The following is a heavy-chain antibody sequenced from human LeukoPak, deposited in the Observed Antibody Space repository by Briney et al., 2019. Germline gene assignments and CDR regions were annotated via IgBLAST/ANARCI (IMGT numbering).Heavy chain of an antibody. CDR3: ARDIAVAGTHDAFDI. CDR2: ISYDGDNR. Sequence: PGGSLRLSCAASGFTFRTCPMHWVRQAPGKGLEWVAVISYDGDNRYYADSVKGRFTISRDNAKNSLYLQMNSLRAEDTAVYYCARDIAVAGTHDAFDIWGQGTMVTVSS. V-gene: IGHV3-30-3*01. CDR1: GFTFRTCP. J-gene: IGHJ3*02. D-gene: IGHD6-19*01.